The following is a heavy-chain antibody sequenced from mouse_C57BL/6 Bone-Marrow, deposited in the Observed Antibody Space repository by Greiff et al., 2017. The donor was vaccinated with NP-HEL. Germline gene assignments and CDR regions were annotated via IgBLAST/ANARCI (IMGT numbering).Heavy chain of an antibody. V-gene: IGHV1-64*01. CDR3: AREGAY. CDR2: IHPNSGST. CDR1: GYTFTSYW. Sequence: VQLQQPGAELVKPGASVKLSCKASGYTFTSYWMHWVKQRPGQGLEWIGMIHPNSGSTNYNEKFKGKATLTVDKSSSTAYMQLSSLTSEDSAVYYCAREGAYGGKGALVTVAA. J-gene: IGHJ3*01.